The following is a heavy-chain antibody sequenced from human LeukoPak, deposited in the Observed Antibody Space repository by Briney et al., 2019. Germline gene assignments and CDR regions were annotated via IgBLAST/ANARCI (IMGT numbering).Heavy chain of an antibody. CDR3: ARIQYSGGYYYDY. J-gene: IGHJ4*02. CDR2: IKQDGSDK. D-gene: IGHD1-26*01. V-gene: IGHV3-7*01. Sequence: PGGSLRLSCAASGFTFSGYWMSWVCQAPGKGLEWVANIKQDGSDKYYVDSVKGRFTISRDNAKNSLYLQMNSLRAEDTAVYYCARIQYSGGYYYDYWGQGTLVTVSS. CDR1: GFTFSGYW.